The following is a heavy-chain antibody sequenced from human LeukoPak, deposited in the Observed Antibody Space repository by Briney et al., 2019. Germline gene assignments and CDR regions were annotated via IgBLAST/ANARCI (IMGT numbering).Heavy chain of an antibody. J-gene: IGHJ4*02. CDR3: ARADYYGSGLAFDY. CDR1: GGSISSYY. D-gene: IGHD3-10*01. Sequence: PSETLSLTCTVSGGSISSYYWSWIRQPPGKGLEWIGYIYYSGSTNYNPSLKSRVTISVDTSKNQFSLKLSSVTAADTAVYYCARADYYGSGLAFDYWGQGTLVTVSS. V-gene: IGHV4-59*01. CDR2: IYYSGST.